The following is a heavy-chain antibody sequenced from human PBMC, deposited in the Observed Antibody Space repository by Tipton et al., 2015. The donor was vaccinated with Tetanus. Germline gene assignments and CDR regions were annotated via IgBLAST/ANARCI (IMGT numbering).Heavy chain of an antibody. J-gene: IGHJ6*02. D-gene: IGHD6-25*01. V-gene: IGHV4-59*08. CDR3: ARMQRYGMDV. Sequence: LRLSCTLSGGSISSYYWSWVRQPPGKGLEWLGYVFYSGSTDLNPSLKSRVTISVDTSKNQFSLKLSSVTAADTAVYYCARMQRYGMDVWGQGTTVTVS. CDR1: GGSISSYY. CDR2: VFYSGST.